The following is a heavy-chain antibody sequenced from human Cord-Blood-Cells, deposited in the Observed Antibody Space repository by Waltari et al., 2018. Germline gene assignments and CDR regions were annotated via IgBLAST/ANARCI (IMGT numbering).Heavy chain of an antibody. CDR3: ARDWVGGYCSSTSCNWFDP. V-gene: IGHV1-69*01. CDR2: IIPIFGTA. Sequence: SYAISWVRQAPGQGLEWMGGIIPIFGTANYAQKFQGRVTITADESTSTAYMELSSLRSEDTAVYYCARDWVGGYCSSTSCNWFDPWGQGTLVTVSS. J-gene: IGHJ5*02. CDR1: SYA. D-gene: IGHD2-2*03.